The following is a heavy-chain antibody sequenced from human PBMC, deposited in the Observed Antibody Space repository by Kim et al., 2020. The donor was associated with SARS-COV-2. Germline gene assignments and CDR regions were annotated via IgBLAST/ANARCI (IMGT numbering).Heavy chain of an antibody. V-gene: IGHV3-15*01. D-gene: IGHD5-12*01. CDR3: TTVSKGYDFDY. J-gene: IGHJ4*02. Sequence: KDYAAPVKGRFTISREDSKNTLYLQMNSLKTEDTAVYYCTTVSKGYDFDYWGQGTLVTVSS. CDR2: K.